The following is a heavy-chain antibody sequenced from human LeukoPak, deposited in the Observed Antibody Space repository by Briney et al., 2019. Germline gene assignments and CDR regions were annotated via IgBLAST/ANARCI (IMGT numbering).Heavy chain of an antibody. D-gene: IGHD3-22*01. Sequence: SETLSLTCTVSGYSISSGYYWGWIRQPPGKGLEWIGSIYHSGITYYNPSLKSRVTISVDTSKNQFSLKLSSVTAADTAVYYCARQHSSGYYYAPNWGQGTLVTVSS. CDR1: GYSISSGYY. CDR3: ARQHSSGYYYAPN. J-gene: IGHJ4*02. V-gene: IGHV4-38-2*02. CDR2: IYHSGIT.